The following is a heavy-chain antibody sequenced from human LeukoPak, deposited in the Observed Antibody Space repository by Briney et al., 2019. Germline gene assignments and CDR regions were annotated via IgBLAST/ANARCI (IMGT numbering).Heavy chain of an antibody. CDR1: GGTFSSYA. D-gene: IGHD3-22*01. CDR2: IIPILGIA. CDR3: ARTPPFPYYYDSSGYYYFDY. J-gene: IGHJ4*02. Sequence: ASVKVSCKASGGTFSSYAISWVRQAPGQGLEWMGRIIPILGIANYAQKFQGRVTITADKSTSTAYMELSSLRSEDTAVYYCARTPPFPYYYDSSGYYYFDYWGQGTLVTVSS. V-gene: IGHV1-69*04.